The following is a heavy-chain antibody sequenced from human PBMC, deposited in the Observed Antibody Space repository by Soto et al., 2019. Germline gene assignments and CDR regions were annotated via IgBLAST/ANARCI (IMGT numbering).Heavy chain of an antibody. V-gene: IGHV4-39*01. Sequence: SETLALTSTVFGSSNSNSNYYRAWFRQAPGKGLEWIANIYYRGDTYYHASLRSRLTVSVDTSKKQLSLRVSSLTAADTAIYFCARLQGTGNFADGGQGTLVTVSS. D-gene: IGHD2-8*02. CDR1: GSSNSNSNYY. CDR3: ARLQGTGNFAD. CDR2: IYYRGDT. J-gene: IGHJ4*02.